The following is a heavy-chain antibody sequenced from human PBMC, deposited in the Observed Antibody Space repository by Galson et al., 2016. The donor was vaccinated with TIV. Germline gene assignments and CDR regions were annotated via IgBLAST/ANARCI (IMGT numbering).Heavy chain of an antibody. J-gene: IGHJ2*01. Sequence: SVKVSCKASGYIFSRNHINWVRQATGQGLEWVGWMNPNSGNTGYAEKFQGRLTMTWHSSESTAYMELSGLKSEDTAVYYCARGLEGWAADNYNYFDLWRRDTLVTVSS. D-gene: IGHD3-10*01. CDR3: ARGLEGWAADNYNYFDL. V-gene: IGHV1-8*01. CDR1: GYIFSRNH. CDR2: MNPNSGNT.